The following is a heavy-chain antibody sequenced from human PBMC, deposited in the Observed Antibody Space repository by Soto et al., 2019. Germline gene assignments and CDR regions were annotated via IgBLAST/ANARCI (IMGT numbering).Heavy chain of an antibody. CDR3: ARDDPFDP. CDR1: VGAFRSNF. CDR2: IHSSGRS. Sequence: QVRLRESGPQVVKPSATLSLTCKVPVGAFRSNFWSWIRQSPGKGLEWIGNIHSSGRSNYNPSFKSRVSMSIDPSKNQFSVRLTSVTPADTAVYYCARDDPFDPWGQGILVTVSS. V-gene: IGHV4-59*01. J-gene: IGHJ5*02.